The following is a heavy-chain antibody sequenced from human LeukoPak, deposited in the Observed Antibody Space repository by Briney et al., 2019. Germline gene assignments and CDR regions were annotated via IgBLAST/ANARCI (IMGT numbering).Heavy chain of an antibody. CDR1: GFTFSRYG. D-gene: IGHD4-11*01. CDR2: ISHDGGNE. CDR3: AKDSSTSNPYYGLDV. J-gene: IGHJ6*02. Sequence: GRSLRLSCAASGFTFSRYGMHWVRHAPGKGLEWVAVISHDGGNEYYADSVKGRFTISRDNSKNTLYLQMDSLRAEDTAVYYCAKDSSTSNPYYGLDVWGQGTTVTVSS. V-gene: IGHV3-30-3*01.